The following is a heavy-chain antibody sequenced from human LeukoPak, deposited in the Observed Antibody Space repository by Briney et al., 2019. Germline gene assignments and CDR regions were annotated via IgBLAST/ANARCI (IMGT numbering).Heavy chain of an antibody. J-gene: IGHJ4*02. CDR1: GFTVSSNY. CDR2: ISGSGGST. CDR3: AKDIRRVGATRDY. Sequence: GGSLRLSCAASGFTVSSNYMSWVRQAPGKGLEWVSAISGSGGSTYYADSVKGRFTISRDNSKNTLYLQMNSLRAEDTAVYYCAKDIRRVGATRDYWGQGTLVTVSS. D-gene: IGHD1-26*01. V-gene: IGHV3-23*01.